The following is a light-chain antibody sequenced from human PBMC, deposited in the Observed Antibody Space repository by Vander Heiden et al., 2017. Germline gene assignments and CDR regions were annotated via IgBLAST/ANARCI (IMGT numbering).Light chain of an antibody. CDR2: WAS. J-gene: IGKJ2*01. Sequence: DIVMTQSPDPLAVSLGERATNNRKSSQSVLYSSNNKNYLAWYQQKPGQPPKLLIYWASTRESGVPDRFSGSGSGTDFTLTISSLQAEDVAVYYCQQYYSTPQTFGQGTKVEIK. CDR3: QQYYSTPQT. V-gene: IGKV4-1*01. CDR1: QSVLYSSNNKNY.